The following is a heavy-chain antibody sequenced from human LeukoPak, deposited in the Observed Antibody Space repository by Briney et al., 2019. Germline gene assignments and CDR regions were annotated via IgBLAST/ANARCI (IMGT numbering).Heavy chain of an antibody. CDR1: TGAISGYY. V-gene: IGHV4-59*08. CDR3: ARHSGSSPHYFDY. J-gene: IGHJ4*02. D-gene: IGHD1-26*01. Sequence: SETLSLTCTVSTGAISGYYWSWLRQPPGKGLEWIGFIYYSGSTHYKSSLKSRVTISVDTSKNQFSLRLSSVTAADTAVYYCARHSGSSPHYFDYWGQGTLVTVSS. CDR2: IYYSGST.